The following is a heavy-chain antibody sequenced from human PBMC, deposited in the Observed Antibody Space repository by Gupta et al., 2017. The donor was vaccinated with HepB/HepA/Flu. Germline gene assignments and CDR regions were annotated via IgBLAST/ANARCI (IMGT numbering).Heavy chain of an antibody. CDR3: ARGMGPSLWADAFDM. Sequence: MTWVRQAPGRGLDWVSGINGNGGNANYADSVKGRFTISKDSSKNTLYLQMDSLRVEDTAVYYCARGMGPSLWADAFDMWGRGTMVTVSS. J-gene: IGHJ3*02. D-gene: IGHD3-10*01. CDR2: INGNGGNA. V-gene: IGHV3-23*01.